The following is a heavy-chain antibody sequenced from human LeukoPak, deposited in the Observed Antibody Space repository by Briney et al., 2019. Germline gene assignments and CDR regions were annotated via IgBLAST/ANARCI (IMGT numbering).Heavy chain of an antibody. V-gene: IGHV1-18*01. D-gene: IGHD3-9*01. CDR1: GYTFTSYG. Sequence: ASVKVSCKASGYTFTSYGISWVRQAPGQGLEWMGWISAYNGNTNYAQKLQGRVTMTTDTSTSTAYMELRSPRSDDTAVYYCARDYDILTGYYSSYHYYGMDVWGQGTTVTVSS. J-gene: IGHJ6*02. CDR2: ISAYNGNT. CDR3: ARDYDILTGYYSSYHYYGMDV.